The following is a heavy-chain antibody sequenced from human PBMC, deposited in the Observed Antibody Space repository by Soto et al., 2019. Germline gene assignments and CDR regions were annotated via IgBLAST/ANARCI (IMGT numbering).Heavy chain of an antibody. D-gene: IGHD1-20*01. J-gene: IGHJ5*02. Sequence: SETLSLTCTVSGGSISSYYWSWIRQPPGKGLEWIGYIYYSGSTNYNPSLKSRVTISVDTSKNQFSLKLSSVTAADTAVYYCARLRYNWNQAYNWFDPWGQGTLVTVSS. V-gene: IGHV4-59*08. CDR2: IYYSGST. CDR1: GGSISSYY. CDR3: ARLRYNWNQAYNWFDP.